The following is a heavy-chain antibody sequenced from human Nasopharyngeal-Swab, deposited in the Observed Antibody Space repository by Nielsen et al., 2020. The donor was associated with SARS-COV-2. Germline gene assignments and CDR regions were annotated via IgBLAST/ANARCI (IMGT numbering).Heavy chain of an antibody. CDR1: GFTLSSYA. D-gene: IGHD6-13*01. CDR3: ARDQGSSWYTYYYYYGMDV. V-gene: IGHV3-30-3*01. CDR2: ISYDGSKK. J-gene: IGHJ6*02. Sequence: SLKISCAASGFTLSSYAMHWVRQAPGKGLEWVAVISYDGSKKYYADSVKGRFTISRDNSKNTLYLQMNSLRAEDTAVYYCARDQGSSWYTYYYYYGMDVWGQGTTVTVSS.